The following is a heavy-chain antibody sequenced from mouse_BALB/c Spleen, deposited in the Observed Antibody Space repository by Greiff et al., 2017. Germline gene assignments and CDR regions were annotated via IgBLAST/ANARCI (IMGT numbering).Heavy chain of an antibody. CDR2: INPSTGYT. Sequence: VQLQQSGAELAKPGASVKMSCKASGYTFTSYWMHWVKQRPGQGLEWIGYINPSTGYTEYNQKFTGKATLTVDKSSSTAYMELRSLTSEDAAVYDCAREGYDYGWFAYWGQGTLVTVSA. V-gene: IGHV1-7*01. CDR1: GYTFTSYW. CDR3: AREGYDYGWFAY. J-gene: IGHJ3*01. D-gene: IGHD2-4*01.